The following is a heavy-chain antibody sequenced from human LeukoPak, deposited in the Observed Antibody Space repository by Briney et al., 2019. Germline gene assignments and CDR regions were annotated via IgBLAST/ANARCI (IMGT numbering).Heavy chain of an antibody. D-gene: IGHD6-6*01. CDR2: ISSSGSTI. J-gene: IGHJ6*02. CDR3: ARDASLRYYYGMDV. CDR1: GFTFSDYY. Sequence: GGSLRLSCAASGFTFSDYYMSWIRQVPGKGLEWVSYISSSGSTIYYADSVKGRFTISRDNAKNSLYLQMNSLRAEDTAVYYCARDASLRYYYGMDVWGQGTTVTVSS. V-gene: IGHV3-11*01.